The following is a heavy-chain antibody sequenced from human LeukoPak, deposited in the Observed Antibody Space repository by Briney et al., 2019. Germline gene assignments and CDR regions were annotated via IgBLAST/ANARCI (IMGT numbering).Heavy chain of an antibody. CDR3: ARTGIAARPTVWFDP. Sequence: GGSLRLSCVASGFTFSSYWMHWVRQAPGKGLVGVSHINSDGRSTTYADSVKGRFTISRDNAKNTLYLQMNSLRAEDTAVYYCARTGIAARPTVWFDPWGQGTLVTVSP. D-gene: IGHD6-6*01. CDR1: GFTFSSYW. J-gene: IGHJ5*02. CDR2: INSDGRST. V-gene: IGHV3-74*01.